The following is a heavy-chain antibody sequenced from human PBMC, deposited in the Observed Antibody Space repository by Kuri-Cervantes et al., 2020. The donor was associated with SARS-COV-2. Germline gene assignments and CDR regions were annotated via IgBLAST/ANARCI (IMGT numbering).Heavy chain of an antibody. CDR3: ALVAVYYDSSGYYYWFDP. CDR2: INHSGST. Sequence: ESLKISCAVYGGSFSGYYWSWIRQPPGKGLEWIGEINHSGSTNYNPSLKSRVTISVDTSKNQFSLKLSSVTAADTAMYYCALVAVYYDSSGYYYWFDPWGQGTLVTVSS. D-gene: IGHD3-22*01. J-gene: IGHJ5*02. V-gene: IGHV4-34*01. CDR1: GGSFSGYY.